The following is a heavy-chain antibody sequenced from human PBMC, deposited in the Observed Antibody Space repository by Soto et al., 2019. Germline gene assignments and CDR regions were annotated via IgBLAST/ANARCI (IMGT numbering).Heavy chain of an antibody. J-gene: IGHJ4*02. CDR1: GGTFSSYA. Sequence: QVQLVQSGAEVKKPGSSVKVSCKASGGTFSSYAIDWVRQAPGQGLEWMGGIIPIFGTADYAQKFQGRVTVTADEPTTTAYMELSSLRSEDTAVYYGARGRNGGGWVYGFDYWGQGTLVTVSS. CDR2: IIPIFGTA. D-gene: IGHD3-16*01. CDR3: ARGRNGGGWVYGFDY. V-gene: IGHV1-69*12.